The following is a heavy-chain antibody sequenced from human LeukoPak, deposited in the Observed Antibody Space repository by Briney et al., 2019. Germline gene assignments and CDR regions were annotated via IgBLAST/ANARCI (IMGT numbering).Heavy chain of an antibody. CDR3: ARPGGRDHGGNSVAFDI. CDR1: GGSISGHY. CDR2: IYNTGNT. D-gene: IGHD4-23*01. J-gene: IGHJ3*02. Sequence: SETLCLTCTVSGGSISGHYWNWIRQPPGKGLEWIAFIYNTGNTNYNPSLKSRVTISVDTSKNQVSLNLSSVTAADTAVYYCARPGGRDHGGNSVAFDIWGQGTMVAVSS. V-gene: IGHV4-59*08.